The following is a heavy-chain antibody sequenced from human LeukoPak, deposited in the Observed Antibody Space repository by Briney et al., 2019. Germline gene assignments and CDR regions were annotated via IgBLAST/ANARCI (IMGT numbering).Heavy chain of an antibody. J-gene: IGHJ4*02. D-gene: IGHD3-10*01. Sequence: PGGSLRLSCAASGFTFSSYAMSWVRQAPGKGLEWVSAISGSGGSTYYADSVKGRFTISRDNAKNSLYLQMNSLRAEDTAVYYCARGSSTKGNYYGSGGGWGQGTLVTVSS. CDR3: ARGSSTKGNYYGSGGG. V-gene: IGHV3-23*01. CDR1: GFTFSSYA. CDR2: ISGSGGST.